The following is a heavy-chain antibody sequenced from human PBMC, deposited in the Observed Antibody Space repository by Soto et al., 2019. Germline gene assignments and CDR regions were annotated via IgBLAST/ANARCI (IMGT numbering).Heavy chain of an antibody. CDR2: IYYSGST. CDR3: ASYKYYDILTGYHPPFDY. V-gene: IGHV4-39*01. J-gene: IGHJ4*02. D-gene: IGHD3-9*01. CDR1: GGSISSSSYY. Sequence: PSETLSLTCTVSGGSISSSSYYWGWIRQPPGKGLEWIGSIYYSGSTYYNPSLKSRVTISVDTSKNQFSLKLSSVTAADTAVYYCASYKYYDILTGYHPPFDYWGQGTLVTVSS.